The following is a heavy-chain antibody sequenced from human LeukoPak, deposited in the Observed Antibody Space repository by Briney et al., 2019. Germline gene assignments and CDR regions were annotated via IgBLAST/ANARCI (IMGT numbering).Heavy chain of an antibody. V-gene: IGHV3-48*04. CDR2: ISSSSSNI. CDR1: GFTFSSYS. Sequence: GGSLRLSCAASGFTFSSYSMNWVRQAPGKGLEWVSYISSSSSNIYYADSVKGRFTISRDNAKNTLYLQMNSLRAEDTAVYYCARGADSGYSSDNWGQGTLVSVSS. J-gene: IGHJ4*02. CDR3: ARGADSGYSSDN. D-gene: IGHD3-9*01.